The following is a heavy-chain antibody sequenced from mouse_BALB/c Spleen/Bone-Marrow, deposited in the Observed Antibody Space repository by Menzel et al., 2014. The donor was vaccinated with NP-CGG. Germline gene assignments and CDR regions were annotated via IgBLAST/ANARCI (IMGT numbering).Heavy chain of an antibody. CDR2: ISDGGSYT. V-gene: IGHV5-4*02. J-gene: IGHJ1*01. CDR1: GFTFSDYY. CDR3: ARVVTTATLYWYFDV. D-gene: IGHD1-2*01. Sequence: VQLKHSGGGLVKPGGSLKLSCAASGFTFSDYYMYWVRQTPEKRLEWVATISDGGSYTYYPDSVKGRFTTSRDNAKNNLYLQMSSLKSEDTAMYYCARVVTTATLYWYFDVWGAGTTVTVSS.